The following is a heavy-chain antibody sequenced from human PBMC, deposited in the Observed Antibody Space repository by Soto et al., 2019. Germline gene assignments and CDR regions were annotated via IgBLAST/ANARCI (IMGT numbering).Heavy chain of an antibody. D-gene: IGHD6-19*01. V-gene: IGHV6-1*01. J-gene: IGHJ4*02. CDR2: AYYRSKWYN. CDR3: ARESAGTYYFDY. CDR1: GDSVSSNSAA. Sequence: QVQLQQSGPGLVRPSQTLSLTCAISGDSVSSNSAAWNWIRQSPSTGLEWLGRAYYRSKWYNDYAVPVKSRITINTDTTKNQISLHVNSVAPEDTAVYYCARESAGTYYFDYWGQGTVVTVSS.